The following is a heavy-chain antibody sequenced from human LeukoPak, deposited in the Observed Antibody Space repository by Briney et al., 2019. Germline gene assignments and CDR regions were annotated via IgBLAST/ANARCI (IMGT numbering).Heavy chain of an antibody. Sequence: GGSLRLSCAVSGITLSNYGMSWVRQAPGKGLEWVAGISDSGGRTNYADSVKGRFTISRDNPKNTLHLQMNSLRAEDTAVYFCAKRGVVIRVILVGFHKEAYYFDSWGQGALSPSPQ. J-gene: IGHJ4*02. V-gene: IGHV3-23*01. CDR2: ISDSGGRT. CDR3: AKRGVVIRVILVGFHKEAYYFDS. CDR1: GITLSNYG. D-gene: IGHD3-22*01.